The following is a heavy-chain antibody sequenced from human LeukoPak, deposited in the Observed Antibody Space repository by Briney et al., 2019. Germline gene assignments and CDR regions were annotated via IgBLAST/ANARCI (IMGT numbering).Heavy chain of an antibody. J-gene: IGHJ4*02. Sequence: GGSLRLSCAASGFTFSTYAMSWVRQAPGKGLEWVSTITGSGDSTYYADSVKGRFTISRDNSKNLLYLQMNSLRAEDTAVYYCAKGSAVADLYFDYWGQGTLVTVSS. CDR1: GFTFSTYA. D-gene: IGHD6-19*01. V-gene: IGHV3-23*01. CDR2: ITGSGDST. CDR3: AKGSAVADLYFDY.